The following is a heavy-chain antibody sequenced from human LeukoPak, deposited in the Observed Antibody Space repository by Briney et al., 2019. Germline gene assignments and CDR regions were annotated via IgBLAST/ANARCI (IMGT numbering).Heavy chain of an antibody. CDR2: IYPGDSDT. CDR1: GYRFTDYW. V-gene: IGHV5-51*01. D-gene: IGHD1-7*01. CDR3: ARGAAGTIPDYYYFGMDI. Sequence: GESLKISCKGSGYRFTDYWIGWVRQMPGKGLEWMGIIYPGDSDTRYSPSFQGQVTISADESISTAHLQWSSLKASDTAMYYCARGAAGTIPDYYYFGMDIWGQGTTVTVSS. J-gene: IGHJ6*02.